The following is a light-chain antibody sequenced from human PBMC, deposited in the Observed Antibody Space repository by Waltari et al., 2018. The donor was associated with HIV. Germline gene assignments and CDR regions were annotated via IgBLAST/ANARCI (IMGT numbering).Light chain of an antibody. CDR2: WSS. CDR3: QQYYTTVCS. CDR1: QKILYNPNQGYY. Sequence: DIVMTQSPDFLPVSLGERATINCKSSQKILYNPNQGYYLDWYHQKPGQPPKLLLYWSSVRESGVPDRFSDSGSGTDFSLTVSGLQPEDVGTYCCQQYYTTVCSFGQGTKVEIK. J-gene: IGKJ2*04. V-gene: IGKV4-1*01.